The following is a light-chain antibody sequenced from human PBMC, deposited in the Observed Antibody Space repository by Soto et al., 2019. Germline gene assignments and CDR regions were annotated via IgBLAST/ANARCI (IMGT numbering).Light chain of an antibody. V-gene: IGKV3-15*01. CDR3: QQYNSWPRT. CDR1: QSFSSN. J-gene: IGKJ1*01. CDR2: DAS. Sequence: EIVMTQSPATLSVSPGERITLSCRASQSFSSNLAWYQQKPCQTTRLLISDASTGATGIPARLSGSGSGTEFTLTISSLQSEDFAVYYCQQYNSWPRTFGQGTKVEIK.